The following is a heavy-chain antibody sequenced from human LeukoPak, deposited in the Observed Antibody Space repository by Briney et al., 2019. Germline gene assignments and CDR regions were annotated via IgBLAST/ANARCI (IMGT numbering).Heavy chain of an antibody. V-gene: IGHV4-59*01. CDR3: ARQEQNYQYYFDY. CDR1: GGSISSYY. CDR2: IYYSGST. Sequence: SETLSLTCTVSGGSISSYYWSWIRQPPGKGLEWIGYIYYSGSTNYNPSLKSRVTISVDTSKNQFSLKLSSVTAADTAVYYCARQEQNYQYYFDYWGQGTLVTVSS. D-gene: IGHD1-7*01. J-gene: IGHJ4*02.